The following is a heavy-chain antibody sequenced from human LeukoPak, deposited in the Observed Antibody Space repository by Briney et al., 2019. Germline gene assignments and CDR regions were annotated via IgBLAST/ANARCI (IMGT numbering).Heavy chain of an antibody. CDR2: INHSGGT. CDR1: GGSFSGYY. D-gene: IGHD2-15*01. J-gene: IGHJ6*03. V-gene: IGHV4-34*01. CDR3: ARGYWPNYSYYYMDV. Sequence: SETLSLTCAVYGGSFSGYYWSWIRQPPGKGLEWIGEINHSGGTNYNPSLKSRVTISVDTSKNQFSLKLSSVTAADTAVYYCARGYWPNYSYYYMDVWGKGTTVTVSS.